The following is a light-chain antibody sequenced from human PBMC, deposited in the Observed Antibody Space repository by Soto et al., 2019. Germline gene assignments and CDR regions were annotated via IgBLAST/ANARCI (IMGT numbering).Light chain of an antibody. V-gene: IGLV1-51*01. CDR1: SSNIGKNY. J-gene: IGLJ1*01. CDR3: GTWDSSLSVYV. Sequence: QSVLTQPPSVSAAPGQTVTISCSGSSSNIGKNYVSWYQQLPGTAPKLLIYDNDERPSGIPDRFSDSKSGTSATLGITGLQTGDEADYYCGTWDSSLSVYVFGTGTKLTVL. CDR2: DND.